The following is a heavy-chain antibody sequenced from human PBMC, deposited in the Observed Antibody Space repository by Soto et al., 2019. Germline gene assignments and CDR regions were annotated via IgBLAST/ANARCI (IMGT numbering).Heavy chain of an antibody. CDR2: ISYDGSNK. D-gene: IGHD6-19*01. CDR1: GFTFSSYG. CDR3: AKDRGTGYSSGFFDY. J-gene: IGHJ4*02. Sequence: PGGSLRLSCAASGFTFSSYGMHWVRQAPGKGLEWVAVISYDGSNKYYADSVKGRFTISRDNSKNTLYLQMNSLRAEDTAVYYCAKDRGTGYSSGFFDYWGQGTLVTVSS. V-gene: IGHV3-30*18.